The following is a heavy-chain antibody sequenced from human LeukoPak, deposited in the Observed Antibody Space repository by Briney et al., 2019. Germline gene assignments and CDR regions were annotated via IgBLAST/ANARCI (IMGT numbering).Heavy chain of an antibody. J-gene: IGHJ3*02. CDR1: GFTFSSYS. Sequence: PGGSLRLSCAASGFTFSSYSMNWVRQAPGKGLEWVSSISSSSSYIYYADSVKGRFTISRDNAKNSLYLQMNSLRAEDTAVYYCARVGTLTAAGDGAFDIWGQGTMVTVSS. CDR2: ISSSSSYI. V-gene: IGHV3-21*01. CDR3: ARVGTLTAAGDGAFDI. D-gene: IGHD6-13*01.